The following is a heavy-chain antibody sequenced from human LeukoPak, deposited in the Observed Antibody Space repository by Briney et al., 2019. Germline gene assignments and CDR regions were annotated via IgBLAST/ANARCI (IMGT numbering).Heavy chain of an antibody. D-gene: IGHD2-15*01. CDR1: GFPFSSYW. CDR3: TTDTWYSAGH. Sequence: GGSLRLSCVASGFPFSSYWMTWVRQAPGKGLEWVANIKQDGSKKSYVDSVKGRLTISRDNAKNSLFLQMNSLRAEDTAIYYCTTDTWYSAGHWGQGTLVTVSS. J-gene: IGHJ4*02. CDR2: IKQDGSKK. V-gene: IGHV3-7*03.